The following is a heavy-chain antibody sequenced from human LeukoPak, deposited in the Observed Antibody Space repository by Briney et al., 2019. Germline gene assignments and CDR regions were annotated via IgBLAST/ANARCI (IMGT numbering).Heavy chain of an antibody. J-gene: IGHJ4*02. CDR3: ARGRGSGSSLDYFDY. Sequence: SETLPLTCTVSGGSISSYYWSWIRQPPGKGLEWIGYIYYSGSTNYNPSLKSRVTISVDTSKNQFSLKLSSVTAADTAVYYCARGRGSGSSLDYFDYWGQGTLVTVSS. CDR1: GGSISSYY. CDR2: IYYSGST. V-gene: IGHV4-59*08. D-gene: IGHD3-10*01.